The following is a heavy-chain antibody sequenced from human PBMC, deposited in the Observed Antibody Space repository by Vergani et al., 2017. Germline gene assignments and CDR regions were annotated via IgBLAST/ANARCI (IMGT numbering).Heavy chain of an antibody. V-gene: IGHV1-2*02. D-gene: IGHD3-10*01. J-gene: IGHJ4*02. CDR1: GYTFTGYY. CDR3: ARVWYGWGGSGSFIAC. Sequence: QVQLVQSGAEVKKPGASVKVSCKASGYTFTGYYMHWVRQAPGQGREWMGWINSNSGGTNYAQKFQGSVTMTRDTAISTASMELSRLRAEDTAVYYCARVWYGWGGSGSFIACWGQGTLVTVSS. CDR2: INSNSGGT.